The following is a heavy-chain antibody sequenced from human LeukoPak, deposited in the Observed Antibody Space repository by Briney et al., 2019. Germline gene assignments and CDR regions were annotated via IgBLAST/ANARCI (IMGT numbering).Heavy chain of an antibody. CDR3: ATAGTDAFDI. V-gene: IGHV3-21*01. CDR2: ISSSGSYI. Sequence: PGGSLRLSCAASGFIFSSYSMNWVRQAPGKGLGWVSSISSSGSYINYADSVKGRFTISRDNAKNSLYLQMISLRAEDTAVYYCATAGTDAFDIWGQGTMVTVSS. J-gene: IGHJ3*02. CDR1: GFIFSSYS. D-gene: IGHD6-13*01.